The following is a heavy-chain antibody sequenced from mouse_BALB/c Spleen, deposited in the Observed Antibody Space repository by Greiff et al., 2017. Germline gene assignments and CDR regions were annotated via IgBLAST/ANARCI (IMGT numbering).Heavy chain of an antibody. V-gene: IGHV7-3*02. Sequence: EVQVVESGGGLVQPGGSLRLSCATSGFTFTDYYMSWVRQPPGKALEWLGFIRNKANGYTTEYSASVKGRFTISRDNSQSILYLQMNTLRAEDSATYYCARDSPQTGTRFDYWGQGTTLTVSS. CDR1: GFTFTDYY. CDR3: ARDSPQTGTRFDY. J-gene: IGHJ2*01. D-gene: IGHD4-1*01. CDR2: IRNKANGYTT.